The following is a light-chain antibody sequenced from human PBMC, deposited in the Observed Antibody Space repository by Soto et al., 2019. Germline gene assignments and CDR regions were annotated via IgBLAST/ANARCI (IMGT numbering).Light chain of an antibody. CDR3: QHYDTYWT. Sequence: DIQMTQSPSTLSASVGDRVTITCRASQSISSWLAWYQQKPGKAPKLLIYRASSLESGVPSRFSGSGSGTEFTLTINNLQPDDFATYYCQHYDTYWTFGQGTKVEIK. J-gene: IGKJ1*01. CDR2: RAS. CDR1: QSISSW. V-gene: IGKV1-5*03.